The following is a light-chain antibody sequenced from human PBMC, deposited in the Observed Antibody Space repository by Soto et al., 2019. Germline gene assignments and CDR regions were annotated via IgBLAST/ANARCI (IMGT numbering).Light chain of an antibody. CDR2: AAS. J-gene: IGKJ4*01. Sequence: DIPLTQSPSFLSASVGDRVTITCRASQGISSYLAWYQQNPGKAPELLIYAASTLQSGVPSRFSGSGSGTEFTLTISSLQPEDFATYYCQQLNSYPLTFGGGTKVEIK. CDR1: QGISSY. CDR3: QQLNSYPLT. V-gene: IGKV1-9*01.